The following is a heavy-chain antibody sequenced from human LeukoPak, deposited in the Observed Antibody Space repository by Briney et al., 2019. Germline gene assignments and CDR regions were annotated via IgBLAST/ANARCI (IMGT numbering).Heavy chain of an antibody. CDR3: ARLKPNSSSSGPPFDY. Sequence: PSETLSLTCAVYGGSFSGYYWSWICQPPGKGLEWIGEINHSGSTNYNPSLKSRVTISVDTSKNQFSLKLSSVTAADTAVYYCARLKPNSSSSGPPFDYWGQGTLVTVSS. J-gene: IGHJ4*02. V-gene: IGHV4-34*01. CDR2: INHSGST. CDR1: GGSFSGYY. D-gene: IGHD6-6*01.